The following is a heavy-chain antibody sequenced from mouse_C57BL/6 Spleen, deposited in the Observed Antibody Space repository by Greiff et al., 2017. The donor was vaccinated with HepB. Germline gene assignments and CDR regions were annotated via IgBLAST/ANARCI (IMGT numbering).Heavy chain of an antibody. CDR3: ARRLYYGNFFDY. CDR1: GFTFSDYG. V-gene: IGHV5-17*01. Sequence: EVMLVESGGGLVKPGGSLKLSCAASGFTFSDYGMHWVRQAPEKGLEWVAYISSGSSTIYYADTVKGRFTISRDNAKNTLFLQMTSLRSEDTAMDYCARRLYYGNFFDYWGQGTTLTVSS. D-gene: IGHD2-1*01. J-gene: IGHJ2*01. CDR2: ISSGSSTI.